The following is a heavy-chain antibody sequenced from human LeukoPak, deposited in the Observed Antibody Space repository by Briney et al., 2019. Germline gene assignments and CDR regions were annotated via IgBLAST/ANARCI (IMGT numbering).Heavy chain of an antibody. CDR3: ARGGLAFGGN. J-gene: IGHJ4*02. CDR2: ISHSGNI. D-gene: IGHD1-14*01. V-gene: IGHV4-4*02. Sequence: PSETLSLTCAVSGGSISSGNWWSWVRQPPGKGLEWIGEISHSGNINYNPSLKSRVTISVDKSKNQFSLRLTSVTTADTAVYYCARGGLAFGGNWGQGTLVTVPS. CDR1: GGSISSGNW.